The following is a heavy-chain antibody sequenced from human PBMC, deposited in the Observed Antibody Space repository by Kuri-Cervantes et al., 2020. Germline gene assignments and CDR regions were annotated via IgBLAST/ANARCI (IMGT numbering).Heavy chain of an antibody. J-gene: IGHJ3*02. D-gene: IGHD4-17*01. CDR2: INHSGST. CDR1: GGSFSGYY. CDR3: ARSSDYGDYDAFDI. Sequence: SQTLSLTCAVYGGSFSGYYWSWIRQPPGKGLEWIGEINHSGSTNYNSSLKSRVTISVDTSKNQFSLKLSSVTAADTAVYYCARSSDYGDYDAFDIWGQGTMVTVSS. V-gene: IGHV4-34*01.